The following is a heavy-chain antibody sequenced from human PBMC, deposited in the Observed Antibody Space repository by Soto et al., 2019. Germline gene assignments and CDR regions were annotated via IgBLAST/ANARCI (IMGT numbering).Heavy chain of an antibody. CDR2: INVGNGNT. CDR3: ATPQRYDDCLDS. J-gene: IGHJ4*02. CDR1: GYIFTRHN. V-gene: IGHV1-3*01. D-gene: IGHD2-21*02. Sequence: QVQLVQSGAEVKKPGASVKVSCKTPGYIFTRHNIHWVRQAPGQRLEWMAWINVGNGNTRYSQKFQGRLTLTRDTPGNTAYLELNSLISKDTAVYYCATPQRYDDCLDSWGQGTLVTVSS.